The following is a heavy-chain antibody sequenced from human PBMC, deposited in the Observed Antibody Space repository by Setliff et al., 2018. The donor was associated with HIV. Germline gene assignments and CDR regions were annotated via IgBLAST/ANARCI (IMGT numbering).Heavy chain of an antibody. CDR3: SRDGRGAPYYGMDV. CDR2: FYSNGKT. D-gene: IGHD3-16*01. V-gene: IGHV3-66*03. Sequence: ASVEISCAGAGFTVNNNYMNWVRQAPGKGLEWVSVFYSNGKTYYADSVRGRFTISRDNSQNTVSLQMNSLRVEDTAVYYCSRDGRGAPYYGMDVLGQGSTVTVSS. CDR1: GFTVNNNY. J-gene: IGHJ6*02.